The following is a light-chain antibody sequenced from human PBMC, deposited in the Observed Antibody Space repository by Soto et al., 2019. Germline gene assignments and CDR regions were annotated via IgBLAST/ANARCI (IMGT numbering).Light chain of an antibody. V-gene: IGKV3-11*01. J-gene: IGKJ4*01. CDR2: DAS. CDR3: QLSAFWPSA. CDR1: QSVVDY. Sequence: EMEMTLSPATLYLSPCERATLSCRASQSVVDYLGWYQQKPGQAPRLLIYDASQRATGVPARFSASGSGTDFTLTISSLEPEDFTLYYCQLSAFWPSAFGGGTKVDNK.